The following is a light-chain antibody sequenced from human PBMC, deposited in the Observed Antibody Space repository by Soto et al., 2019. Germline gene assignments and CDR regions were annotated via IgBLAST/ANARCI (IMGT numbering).Light chain of an antibody. CDR3: QSYDTSLSGSL. V-gene: IGLV1-40*01. J-gene: IGLJ3*02. CDR2: GNS. CDR1: SSNIAAGFD. Sequence: QPVLTQPPSVSGAPGQRVTISCTGSSSNIAAGFDVHWYQQVPGTAPKLLIYGNSNRPSGVPDRFSASESGTSASLAITGLQAEDEADYYCQSYDTSLSGSLFGGGTKLTVL.